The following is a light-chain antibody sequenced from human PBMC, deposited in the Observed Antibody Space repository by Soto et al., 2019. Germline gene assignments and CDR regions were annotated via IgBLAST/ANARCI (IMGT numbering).Light chain of an antibody. Sequence: EVVLAQTPGTVSLSPGERATLSSRASQSVSTSFLAWYQQKPGQAPRLLIYGASTRATGIPARFSGSGSGTEFTLTIARLEPEDFAVYYCQQYGSLITLGQGTRLEIK. V-gene: IGKV3-20*01. J-gene: IGKJ5*01. CDR2: GAS. CDR3: QQYGSLIT. CDR1: QSVSTSF.